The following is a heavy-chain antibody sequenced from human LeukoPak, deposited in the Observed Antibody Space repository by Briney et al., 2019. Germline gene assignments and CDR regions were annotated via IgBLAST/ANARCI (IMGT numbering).Heavy chain of an antibody. CDR1: GFTFSSSA. J-gene: IGHJ4*02. CDR3: AKGYYGSGSYGWFDY. Sequence: PGGSLRLSCAASGFTFSSSAMNWVRQAPGKGLEWVSTISGSGDRTYYADSVKGRFTISGDNSKNTLFLQMNSLRAEDTAVYYCAKGYYGSGSYGWFDYWGQGTLVTVSS. V-gene: IGHV3-23*01. D-gene: IGHD3-10*01. CDR2: ISGSGDRT.